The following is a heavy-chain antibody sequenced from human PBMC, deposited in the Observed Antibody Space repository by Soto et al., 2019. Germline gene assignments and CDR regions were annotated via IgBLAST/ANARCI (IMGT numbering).Heavy chain of an antibody. CDR3: TREGYYYDSSVDY. CDR2: IRSKAYGGTT. V-gene: IGHV3-49*04. CDR1: GFTFGDYA. Sequence: PGGSLRLSCTASGFTFGDYAMSWVRQAPGKGLEWVGFIRSKAYGGTTEYAASVKGRFTISRDDSKSIAYLQMNSLKTEDTAVYYRTREGYYYDSSVDYWGQGTLVTVSS. D-gene: IGHD3-22*01. J-gene: IGHJ4*02.